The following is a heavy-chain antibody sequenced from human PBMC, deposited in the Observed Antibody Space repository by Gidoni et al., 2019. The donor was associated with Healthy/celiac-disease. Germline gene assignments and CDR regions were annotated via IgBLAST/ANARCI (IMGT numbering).Heavy chain of an antibody. D-gene: IGHD3-16*02. CDR1: GFTVSSNY. Sequence: EVQLVESGGGLVQPGGSLRLSCSASGFTVSSNYMSWVRQAPGKGLEWVSVIYSGGSTYYADSVKGRFTISRDNSKNTLYLQMNSLRAEDTAVYYCARDLHFFGGVIVWGQGTLVTVSS. CDR3: ARDLHFFGGVIV. V-gene: IGHV3-66*02. J-gene: IGHJ4*02. CDR2: IYSGGST.